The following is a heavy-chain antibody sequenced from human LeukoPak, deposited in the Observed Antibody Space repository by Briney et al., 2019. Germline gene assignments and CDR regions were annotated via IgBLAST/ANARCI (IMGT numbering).Heavy chain of an antibody. V-gene: IGHV4-39*01. CDR1: GASISNNKYF. CDR2: VYYIGTT. J-gene: IGHJ5*02. CDR3: ARLSDRDPQHWFDP. Sequence: SETLSLTCAVSGASISNNKYFWAWIRQPPGKGLEWIGTVYYIGTTFYNPSLKSRLTLSVDTSKNQFPLKLGSVTAADTSVYYCARLSDRDPQHWFDPWGQGILVTVSS. D-gene: IGHD3-10*01.